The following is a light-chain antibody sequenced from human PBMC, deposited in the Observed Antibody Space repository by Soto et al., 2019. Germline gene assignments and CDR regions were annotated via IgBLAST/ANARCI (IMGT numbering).Light chain of an antibody. CDR2: KAS. J-gene: IGKJ1*01. V-gene: IGKV1-5*03. CDR3: QQYNSYWT. CDR1: QSISSW. Sequence: DIQMTQSPSTLSAYVGDRVTITCRAGQSISSWLAWYQQKPGKAPRLLIYKASSLESGVPSRFSGSGSGTEFTLTISSLQPDDFATYYCQQYNSYWTFGQGTKVEIK.